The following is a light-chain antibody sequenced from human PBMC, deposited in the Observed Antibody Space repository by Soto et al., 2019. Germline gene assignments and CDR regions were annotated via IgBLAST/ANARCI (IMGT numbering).Light chain of an antibody. V-gene: IGKV3-20*01. CDR2: RAS. Sequence: EMVWTKSPGPLSLSPGERATLSCGASQRVNTNYLAWYQQRPGQTPRLLIYRASITATGSPDRFSGSGSGTDFTLTISRLEPEDFAVYYCQQYCVSRYTFGPWTKLQIK. CDR3: QQYCVSRYT. CDR1: QRVNTNY. J-gene: IGKJ2*01.